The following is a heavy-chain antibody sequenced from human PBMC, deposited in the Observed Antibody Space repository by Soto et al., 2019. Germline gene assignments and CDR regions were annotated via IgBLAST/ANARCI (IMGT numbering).Heavy chain of an antibody. J-gene: IGHJ6*03. V-gene: IGHV3-48*01. D-gene: IGHD2-8*01. CDR1: GFTFSSNS. CDR3: ARVCTNPTYYYYYMDV. CDR2: ISSSGSTT. Sequence: DVQLVESGGGLVQPGGSLRLSCAASGFTFSSNSMNWVRQAPGKGLEWVSYISSSGSTTYYADSVKGRFTISRDNAKNSLYLQMNSLSVEDTAVYYCARVCTNPTYYYYYMDVWGKGTTVTVSS.